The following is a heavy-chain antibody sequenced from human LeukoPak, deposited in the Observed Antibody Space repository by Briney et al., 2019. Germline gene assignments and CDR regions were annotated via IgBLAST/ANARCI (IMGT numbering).Heavy chain of an antibody. D-gene: IGHD6-19*01. CDR2: ISSRGNII. Sequence: GGSLRLSCAASGFTFSSYEMNWVRQAPGKGLEWVSYISSRGNIIYYADSVKGRFTISRDNSKNTLYLQMNSLRAEDTAVYYCARVSSGWLYYFDYWGQGTLVTVSS. J-gene: IGHJ4*02. CDR3: ARVSSGWLYYFDY. V-gene: IGHV3-48*03. CDR1: GFTFSSYE.